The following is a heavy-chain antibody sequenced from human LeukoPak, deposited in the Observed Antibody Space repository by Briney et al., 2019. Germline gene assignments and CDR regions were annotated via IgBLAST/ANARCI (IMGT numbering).Heavy chain of an antibody. J-gene: IGHJ4*02. V-gene: IGHV4-59*12. Sequence: SETLSLTCTVSGGSISSYYWSWIRQPPGKGLEWIGYIYYSGSTNYNPSLKSRVTISVDTSKTQFSLKMTSVTAADTAVYYCAREVGPTVFDHWGQGSLVTVSS. D-gene: IGHD1-26*01. CDR1: GGSISSYY. CDR3: AREVGPTVFDH. CDR2: IYYSGST.